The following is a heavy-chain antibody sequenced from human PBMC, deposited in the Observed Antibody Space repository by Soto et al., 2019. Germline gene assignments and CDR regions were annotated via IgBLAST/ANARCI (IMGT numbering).Heavy chain of an antibody. V-gene: IGHV4-31*03. J-gene: IGHJ4*02. CDR3: ARGYCSGGSCYDNGADY. Sequence: QVQLQESGPGLVKPSQTLSLTCTVSGGSISSGGYYWSWIRQHPGKGLEWIGYIYYSGSTYYNPSLKSRVTISVDKSKNQFSLKLSSVTAADTAVYYCARGYCSGGSCYDNGADYWGQGTLVTVSS. CDR1: GGSISSGGYY. D-gene: IGHD2-15*01. CDR2: IYYSGST.